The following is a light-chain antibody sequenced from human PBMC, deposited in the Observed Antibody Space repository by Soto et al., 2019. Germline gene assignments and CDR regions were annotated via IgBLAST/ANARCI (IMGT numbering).Light chain of an antibody. V-gene: IGLV1-47*01. Sequence: QSVLTQPPSASGTPGQRVTISCSGSSSNIGSNYVYWYQQLPGTAPKLLIYRNNQRPSVVPDRFSGSKSGTSASLAISGLRSEDEADYYCASWEDRRSGVVFGGGTQVTVL. CDR1: SSNIGSNY. J-gene: IGLJ2*01. CDR2: RNN. CDR3: ASWEDRRSGVV.